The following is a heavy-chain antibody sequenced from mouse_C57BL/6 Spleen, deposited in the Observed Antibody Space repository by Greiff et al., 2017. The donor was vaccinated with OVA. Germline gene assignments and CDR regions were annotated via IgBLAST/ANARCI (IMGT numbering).Heavy chain of an antibody. J-gene: IGHJ3*01. D-gene: IGHD2-4*01. CDR3: ARSPYDYDDAY. V-gene: IGHV1-82*01. CDR2: LYPGDGDT. Sequence: QVQLKESGPELVKPGASVKISCKASGYAFSSSWMNWVKQRPGKGLEWIGRLYPGDGDTNYNGKFKGKATLTADKSASTAYMQLSSLTSEDSAVYFCARSPYDYDDAYWGQGTLVTVSA. CDR1: GYAFSSSW.